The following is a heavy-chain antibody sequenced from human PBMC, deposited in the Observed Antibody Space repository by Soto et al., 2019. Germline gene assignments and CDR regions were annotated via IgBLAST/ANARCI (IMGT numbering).Heavy chain of an antibody. CDR1: GFTFSSYA. J-gene: IGHJ6*02. CDR2: ISYDGSNK. D-gene: IGHD2-2*01. V-gene: IGHV3-30-3*01. CDR3: ARDRVPPYGMDV. Sequence: QVQLVESGGGVVQPGRSLRLSCAASGFTFSSYAMHCVRHAPGKGLEWVAVISYDGSNKYYADSVKGRFTISRDNSTNTLYLQMNSLRAEDTAVYYCARDRVPPYGMDVWGQGTTVTVSS.